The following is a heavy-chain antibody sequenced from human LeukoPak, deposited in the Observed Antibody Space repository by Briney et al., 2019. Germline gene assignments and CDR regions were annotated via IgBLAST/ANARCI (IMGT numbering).Heavy chain of an antibody. CDR2: IYYSGST. J-gene: IGHJ4*02. V-gene: IGHV4-59*08. CDR1: GGSNSSYY. D-gene: IGHD6-19*01. Sequence: PSETLSLTCTVSGGSNSSYYWSWIRQPPGKGLEWIGYIYYSGSTNYNPSLKSRVTISVDTSKNQFSLKLSSVTAADTAVYYCASSTVAGTDYFDYWGQGTLVTVSS. CDR3: ASSTVAGTDYFDY.